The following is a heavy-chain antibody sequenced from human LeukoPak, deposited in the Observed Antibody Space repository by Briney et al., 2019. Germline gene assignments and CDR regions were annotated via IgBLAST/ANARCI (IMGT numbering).Heavy chain of an antibody. J-gene: IGHJ3*02. Sequence: GGSLRLSCAASGFTFSSYSMNWVRQAPGKGLEWVSSISSSSSYIYYADSVKGRFTISRDNAKNSLYLQMNSLRAEDTAVYYCARDNSRELDAFDIWGQGTMVTVSS. V-gene: IGHV3-21*01. CDR3: ARDNSRELDAFDI. CDR2: ISSSSSYI. CDR1: GFTFSSYS. D-gene: IGHD1-7*01.